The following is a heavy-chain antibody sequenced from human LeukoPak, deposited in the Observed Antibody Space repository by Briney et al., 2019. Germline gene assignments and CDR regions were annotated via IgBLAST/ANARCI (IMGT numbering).Heavy chain of an antibody. J-gene: IGHJ4*02. CDR2: IYHSGST. CDR3: ARSIATTVTAFEY. V-gene: IGHV4-4*02. CDR1: GGSISSDNW. D-gene: IGHD4-17*01. Sequence: SETLSLTCAVFGGSISSDNWWSWVRQPPGKGLEWIGEIYHSGSTNYNPSLKSRVTISVDKSKNQVSLELTSLTAADTAVYYCARSIATTVTAFEYWGQGILVTVSS.